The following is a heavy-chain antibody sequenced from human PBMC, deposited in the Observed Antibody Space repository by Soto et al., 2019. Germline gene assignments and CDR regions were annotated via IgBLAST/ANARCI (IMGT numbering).Heavy chain of an antibody. CDR1: GFTVSSYY. J-gene: IGHJ6*04. V-gene: IGHV3-53*04. CDR2: LYTGGST. Sequence: EVQVVESGGGLVQPGGSLRLSCAASGFTVSSYYMSWVRQAPGKGLEWVSVLYTGGSTYYADSVNGRFTISRHNSENTLYLQMNSLRVVDTAVYYCARGDLTDVWGKGTTVTVSS. CDR3: ARGDLTDV.